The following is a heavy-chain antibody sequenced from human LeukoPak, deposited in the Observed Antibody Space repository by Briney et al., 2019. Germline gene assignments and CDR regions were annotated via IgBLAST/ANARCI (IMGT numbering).Heavy chain of an antibody. D-gene: IGHD2-15*01. CDR3: ARLKDIVVVVAAPDYYMDV. CDR2: INHSGST. Sequence: SETLSLTCAVYGGSFSGYYWSWIRQPPGKGLEWIGEINHSGSTNYNPSLKSRVTISVDTSKNQFSLKLSSVTAADTAVYYCARLKDIVVVVAAPDYYMDVWGKGTTVTISS. J-gene: IGHJ6*03. CDR1: GGSFSGYY. V-gene: IGHV4-34*01.